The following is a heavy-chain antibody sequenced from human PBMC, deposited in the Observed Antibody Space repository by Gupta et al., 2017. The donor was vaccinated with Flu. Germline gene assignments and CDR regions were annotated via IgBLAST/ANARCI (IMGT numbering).Heavy chain of an antibody. CDR2: IKSKTDGGTT. J-gene: IGHJ3*02. D-gene: IGHD4-17*01. CDR1: GFTFRNAW. Sequence: EVQLVDSGGGLVKPGGSLRLSCAASGFTFRNAWMSWVRQAPGKGLEWVGRIKSKTDGGTTDYAAPVKGRFTISRDDSKNTLYLQMNSLKTEDTAVYDCTTPLYGDYPGDALDIWGQGTMVTGSA. CDR3: TTPLYGDYPGDALDI. V-gene: IGHV3-15*01.